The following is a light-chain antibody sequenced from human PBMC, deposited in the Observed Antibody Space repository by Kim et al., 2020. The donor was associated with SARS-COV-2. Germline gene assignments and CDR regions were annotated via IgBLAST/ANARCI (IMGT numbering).Light chain of an antibody. J-gene: IGKJ5*01. CDR3: QQGYSSPQIT. V-gene: IGKV1-39*01. CDR1: QSISTH. CDR2: AAS. Sequence: SVGDRVFITCRTSQSISTHLNWYRQKRRKAPELLIYAASTLQTGVPSRFSGSGSGTEFTLTIRALQPGDSATYFCQQGYSSPQITFGQGTRLEIK.